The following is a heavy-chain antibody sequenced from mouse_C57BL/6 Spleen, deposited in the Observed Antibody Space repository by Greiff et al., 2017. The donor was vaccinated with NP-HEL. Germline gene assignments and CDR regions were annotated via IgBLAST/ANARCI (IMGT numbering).Heavy chain of an antibody. Sequence: EVKLVESGGGLVKPGGSLKLSCAASGFTFSSYAMSWVRQTPEKRLEWVATISDGGSYTYYPDNVKGRFTISRDNAKNNLYLQMSHLKSEDTAMYYCARDRPTIEMDYWGQGTSVTVSS. CDR3: ARDRPTIEMDY. V-gene: IGHV5-4*01. J-gene: IGHJ4*01. D-gene: IGHD2-12*01. CDR1: GFTFSSYA. CDR2: ISDGGSYT.